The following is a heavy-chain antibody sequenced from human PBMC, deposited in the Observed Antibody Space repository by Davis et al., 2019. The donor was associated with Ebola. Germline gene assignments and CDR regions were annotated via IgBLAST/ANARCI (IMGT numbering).Heavy chain of an antibody. J-gene: IGHJ3*02. CDR2: ISSSSSYI. Sequence: GGSLRLSCAASGFTFSSYSMNWVRQAPGKGLEWVSSISSSSSYIYYADSVKGRFTISRDNAKNSLYLQMNSLRAEDTAVYYCAKNYEWELLAPWAFDIWGQGTMVTVSS. CDR3: AKNYEWELLAPWAFDI. CDR1: GFTFSSYS. V-gene: IGHV3-21*01. D-gene: IGHD1-26*01.